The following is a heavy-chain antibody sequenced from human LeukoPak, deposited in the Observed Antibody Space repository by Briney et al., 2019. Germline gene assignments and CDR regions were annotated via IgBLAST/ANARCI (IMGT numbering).Heavy chain of an antibody. CDR2: ISSNGGST. J-gene: IGHJ3*02. D-gene: IGHD6-13*01. CDR3: ARVYSSSWYSAFDI. Sequence: QPGGSLRLSCAASGFTFSSYAMHWVRQAPGKGLEYVSAISSNGGSTYYANSLKGRFTISRDNSKNTLYLQMGSLRAEDMAVYYCARVYSSSWYSAFDIWGQGTMVTVSS. CDR1: GFTFSSYA. V-gene: IGHV3-64*01.